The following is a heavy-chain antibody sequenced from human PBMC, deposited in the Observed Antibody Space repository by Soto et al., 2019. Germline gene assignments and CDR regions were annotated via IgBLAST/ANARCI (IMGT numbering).Heavy chain of an antibody. J-gene: IGHJ4*02. D-gene: IGHD3-3*01. CDR2: IYWDDYK. CDR3: AHRVLRTVFGLVTTTAIYFDF. Sequence: QITLNESGPTVVRPTETLTLTCRFSGFSLTTSGVGVGWIRQSPGKASEWLALIYWDDYKRYSSSLKSRLTITKDTSKNQVVLTVSDLDPTDTATYYCAHRVLRTVFGLVTTTAIYFDFWGQGTPVAVSS. CDR1: GFSLTTSGVG. V-gene: IGHV2-5*02.